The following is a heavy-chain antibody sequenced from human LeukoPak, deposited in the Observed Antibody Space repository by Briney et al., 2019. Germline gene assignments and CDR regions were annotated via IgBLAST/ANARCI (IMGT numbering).Heavy chain of an antibody. J-gene: IGHJ4*02. V-gene: IGHV4-61*03. Sequence: SETLSLTCTVSGGSISSSSYYWSWIRQPPGKGLEWIGYIYYSGSTNYNPSLKSRVTISLDTSKNHFSLNLRSMQASDTAVYYCARAFCVGECFVLHIFFDSWGQGTLVTVSS. CDR2: IYYSGST. CDR1: GGSISSSSYY. D-gene: IGHD2-21*01. CDR3: ARAFCVGECFVLHIFFDS.